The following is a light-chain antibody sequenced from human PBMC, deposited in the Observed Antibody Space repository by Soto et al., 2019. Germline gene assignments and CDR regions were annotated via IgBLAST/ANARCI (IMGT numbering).Light chain of an antibody. CDR1: QSVSSN. Sequence: EIVMTQSPATLSVSPGERATLSCRASQSVSSNLAWYQQKPGQAPRLLIYGASTRATGIPVRFSGSGSGTDSTLTISSLQSEDFAVYYCQQYNNWPPWTFGRGTKVEIK. V-gene: IGKV3-15*01. CDR3: QQYNNWPPWT. J-gene: IGKJ1*01. CDR2: GAS.